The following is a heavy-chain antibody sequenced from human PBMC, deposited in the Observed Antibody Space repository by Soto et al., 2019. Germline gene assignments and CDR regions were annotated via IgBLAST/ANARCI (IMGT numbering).Heavy chain of an antibody. J-gene: IGHJ4*02. CDR3: ATAIAVAVYYFDY. Sequence: SVKVSCKASGGTFSSYAISWVRQAPGQGLEWMGGIIPIFGTANYAQKFQGRVTITADESTSTAYMELSSLRSEDTAVYYCATAIAVAVYYFDYWGQGTLVTVSS. D-gene: IGHD6-19*01. CDR1: GGTFSSYA. CDR2: IIPIFGTA. V-gene: IGHV1-69*13.